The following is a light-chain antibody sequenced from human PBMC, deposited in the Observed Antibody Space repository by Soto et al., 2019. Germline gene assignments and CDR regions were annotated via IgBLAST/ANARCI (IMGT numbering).Light chain of an antibody. J-gene: IGLJ3*02. CDR1: SGHSNYA. V-gene: IGLV4-69*01. CDR2: LKSDGSH. CDR3: QTWGTGIVV. Sequence: QLVLTQSPSASASLGASVKLTCTLSSGHSNYAIAWHQQQPEKGPRYLMKLKSDGSHIKGDEIPDRFSGSSSGAERYLTISSLQSEDEADYYCQTWGTGIVVFGGGTKLTVL.